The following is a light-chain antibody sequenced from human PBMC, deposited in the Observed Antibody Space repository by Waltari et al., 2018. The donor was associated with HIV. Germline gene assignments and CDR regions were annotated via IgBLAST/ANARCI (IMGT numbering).Light chain of an antibody. CDR1: SSDVGCFHL. V-gene: IGLV2-23*02. CDR3: CSYAGTSTWV. CDR2: EVS. Sequence: QSALTQPASLAGSPGQSITISLTVTSSDVGCFHLVSWYQPHPGKAPKVMIDEVSTRPSGVSNRFSGSKSGNTASLTISGLQAEDEADYYCCSYAGTSTWVFGGGTKLTVL. J-gene: IGLJ3*02.